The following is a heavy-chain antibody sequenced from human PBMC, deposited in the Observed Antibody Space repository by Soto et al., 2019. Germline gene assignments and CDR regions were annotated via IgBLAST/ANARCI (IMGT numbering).Heavy chain of an antibody. CDR1: GYTFTSYY. CDR3: ARGSRIVATIGVSFRGTNWFDP. Sequence: ASVKVSCKASGYTFTSYYMHWVRQAPGQGLEWMGIINPSGGSTSYAQKFQGRVTMTRDTSTSTVYMELSSLRSEDTAVYYCARGSRIVATIGVSFRGTNWFDPWGQGTLVTVSS. J-gene: IGHJ5*02. D-gene: IGHD5-12*01. V-gene: IGHV1-46*03. CDR2: INPSGGST.